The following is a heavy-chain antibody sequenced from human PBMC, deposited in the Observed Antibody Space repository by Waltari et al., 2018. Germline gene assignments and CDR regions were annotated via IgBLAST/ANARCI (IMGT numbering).Heavy chain of an antibody. V-gene: IGHV3-23*04. CDR2: ISGSGGST. CDR3: AKEKEVGGVFGYYYGMDV. Sequence: EVQLVESGGGLVQPGGSLRLSCAASGFTFISYAMSWVRQAPGKGLEWVSAISGSGGSTYYADSVKGRFTISRDNSKNTLYLQMNSLRAEDTAVYYCAKEKEVGGVFGYYYGMDVWGQGTTVTVSS. J-gene: IGHJ6*02. CDR1: GFTFISYA. D-gene: IGHD3-16*01.